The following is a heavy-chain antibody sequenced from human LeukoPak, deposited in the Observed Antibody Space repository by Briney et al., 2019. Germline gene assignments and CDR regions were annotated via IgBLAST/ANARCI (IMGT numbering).Heavy chain of an antibody. V-gene: IGHV1-18*01. D-gene: IGHD5-12*01. CDR1: GYTFINYG. Sequence: ASVKVSCKASGYTFINYGVTWVRQAPGQGLEWVGWISASNGNTNYAQKLQGRVTMTTETSTSTAYMELRSLRSDDTAVYCCARALSRGYSGYDYGLGYWGQGTLVTVSS. J-gene: IGHJ4*02. CDR3: ARALSRGYSGYDYGLGY. CDR2: ISASNGNT.